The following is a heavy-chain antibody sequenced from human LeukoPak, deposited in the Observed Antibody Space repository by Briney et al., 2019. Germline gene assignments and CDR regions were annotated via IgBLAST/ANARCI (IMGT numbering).Heavy chain of an antibody. CDR1: GYTFTSYA. CDR3: ARYVGETGVFDY. V-gene: IGHV1-3*01. Sequence: ASVKVSCKASGYTFTSYAMHWVRQAPGQRLEWMGWINAGNGNTKYSQKFQGRVTITRDTSASTAYMELSSLRSEDTAVYYCARYVGETGVFDYWGQGTLVTVSS. J-gene: IGHJ4*02. D-gene: IGHD2-21*02. CDR2: INAGNGNT.